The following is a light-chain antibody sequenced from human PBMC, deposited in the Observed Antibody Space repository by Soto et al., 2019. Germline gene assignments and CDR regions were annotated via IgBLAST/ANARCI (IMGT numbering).Light chain of an antibody. V-gene: IGKV3-15*01. CDR1: LSVGSN. CDR2: GAF. Sequence: ETVMTQSPATLSVSPGERATLSCRASLSVGSNLAWAQQRPVQAPRLLIYGAFTRTNGIPSRFRGSGSGTEFTLTISSLQSEDFGFYYCQQYNKWPLFTFGPGTRVDMK. J-gene: IGKJ3*01. CDR3: QQYNKWPLFT.